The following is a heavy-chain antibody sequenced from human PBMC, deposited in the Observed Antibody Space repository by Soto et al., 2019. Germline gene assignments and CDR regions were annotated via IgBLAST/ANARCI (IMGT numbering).Heavy chain of an antibody. D-gene: IGHD2-2*02. CDR3: AIGYCCSTSCYTVHAGAYCDYGMDV. Sequence: QVKLVQSGAEVKKPGSAVQVSCKASGGTFSSYALSWVRQAPVQGLEWMGGIIPIFGTANYAQKFQGRVTITADKSTSPAYMELSSLRSEDTAVYYCAIGYCCSTSCYTVHAGAYCDYGMDVWGQGTTVTVSS. CDR1: GGTFSSYA. J-gene: IGHJ6*02. V-gene: IGHV1-69*06. CDR2: IIPIFGTA.